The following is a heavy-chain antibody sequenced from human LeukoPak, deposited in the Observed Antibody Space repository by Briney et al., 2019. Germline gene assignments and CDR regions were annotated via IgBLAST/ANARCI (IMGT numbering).Heavy chain of an antibody. Sequence: SQTLSLTCAVSGGSISSGGYSWSWIRQPPGTGLEWIGYIYYSGSTYYNPSLKSRVTISVDTSKNQFSLKLSSVTAADTAVYYCARDLGGFIAAAGTGPKQGYNWFDPWGQGTLVTVSS. CDR2: IYYSGST. CDR3: ARDLGGFIAAAGTGPKQGYNWFDP. CDR1: GGSISSGGYS. V-gene: IGHV4-30-4*07. J-gene: IGHJ5*02. D-gene: IGHD6-13*01.